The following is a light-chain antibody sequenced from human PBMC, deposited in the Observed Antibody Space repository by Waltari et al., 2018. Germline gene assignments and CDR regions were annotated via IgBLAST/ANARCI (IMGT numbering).Light chain of an antibody. V-gene: IGLV3-1*01. J-gene: IGLJ3*02. Sequence: SYELTQPPSLSVSPGQPASITCSGDKLGDKYACWYHQKPGQSPVLVIYQDNKRPSGIPERFSSSNAWDTATLTISGTQAMDEADYYCQAWDTTTAVFGVGTKLTVL. CDR1: KLGDKY. CDR2: QDN. CDR3: QAWDTTTAV.